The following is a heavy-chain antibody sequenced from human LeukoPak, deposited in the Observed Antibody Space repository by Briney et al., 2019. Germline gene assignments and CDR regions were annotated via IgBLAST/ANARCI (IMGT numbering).Heavy chain of an antibody. CDR2: IYPHDSDT. D-gene: IGHD6-19*01. V-gene: IGHV5-51*01. CDR3: ARRRIVGSGWYDGAFDI. CDR1: GFYFMTYW. J-gene: IGHJ3*02. Sequence: GESLKISCETSGFYFMTYWIGWVRQMPGKGLEWMGIIYPHDSDTRYSPSFQGQVTFSVDRSMSTAYLQWGSLKASDTAMYYCARRRIVGSGWYDGAFDIWGQGTTVTVSS.